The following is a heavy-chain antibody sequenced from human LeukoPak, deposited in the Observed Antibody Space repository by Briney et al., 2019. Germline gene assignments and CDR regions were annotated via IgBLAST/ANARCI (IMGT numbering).Heavy chain of an antibody. CDR1: GCTFDDYG. Sequence: PGGSLRLSCAASGCTFDDYGMSWVRQAPGKGLEWVSGINWNGGSTGYADSVKGRFTISSDNAKNSLYLQMNSLRADDTALYYAARATKACNINSNKLVCWRQG. J-gene: IGHJ4*02. V-gene: IGHV3-20*04. CDR3: ARATKACNINSNKLVC. D-gene: IGHD2/OR15-2a*01. CDR2: INWNGGST.